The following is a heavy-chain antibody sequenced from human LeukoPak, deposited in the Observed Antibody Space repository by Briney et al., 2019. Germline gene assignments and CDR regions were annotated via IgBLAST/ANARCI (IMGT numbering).Heavy chain of an antibody. D-gene: IGHD1-26*01. CDR3: ARDPGATYYFDY. Sequence: PGGSLRLSCAASGFTFDDYGMSWVRQAPGKGLEWVSGINWNGGSTGYADSVKGRFTISRDNAKNSLYLQMNSLRAEDTAVYYCARDPGATYYFDYWGQGTLVTVSS. CDR1: GFTFDDYG. CDR2: INWNGGST. J-gene: IGHJ4*02. V-gene: IGHV3-20*04.